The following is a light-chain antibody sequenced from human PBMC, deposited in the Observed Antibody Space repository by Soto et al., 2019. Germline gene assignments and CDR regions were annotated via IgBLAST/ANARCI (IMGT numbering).Light chain of an antibody. Sequence: DIQMTQSQSSLSASVGDRVTITCRASQSISSYLNWYQQKPGKAPKLLIYAASSLQSGVPSRFSGSGSGTDFTLTISSLQPEDFATYYCQQSHRTFGQGTKVEIK. CDR1: QSISSY. J-gene: IGKJ1*01. V-gene: IGKV1-39*01. CDR3: QQSHRT. CDR2: AAS.